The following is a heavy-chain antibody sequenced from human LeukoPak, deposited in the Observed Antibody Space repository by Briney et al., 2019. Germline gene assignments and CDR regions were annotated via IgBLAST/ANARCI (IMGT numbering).Heavy chain of an antibody. J-gene: IGHJ5*02. CDR1: GGSISSSSYY. CDR3: ARRTSCYFGCPNWFDP. Sequence: SETLSLTCTVSGGSISSSSYYWGWIRQPPGKGLEWIGCIYYSGSTYYNPSLKSRVTISVDTSKNQFSLKLSSVTAADTAVYYCARRTSCYFGCPNWFDPWGQGTLVTVSS. D-gene: IGHD2-2*01. CDR2: IYYSGST. V-gene: IGHV4-39*07.